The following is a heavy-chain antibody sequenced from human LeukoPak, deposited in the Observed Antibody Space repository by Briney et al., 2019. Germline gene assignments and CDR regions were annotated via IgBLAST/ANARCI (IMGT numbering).Heavy chain of an antibody. J-gene: IGHJ5*02. CDR1: GGSFSRYY. CDR3: ARGLIVTWASSSWYWFDP. CDR2: INHSGST. Sequence: SETLSLACAVYGGSFSRYYWSWIRQPPGKGLEWIGEINHSGSTNYNPSLKSRVTISVDTSKNQFSLKLSSVTAADTAVYYCARGLIVTWASSSWYWFDPWGQGTLDTVSS. D-gene: IGHD6-13*01. V-gene: IGHV4-34*01.